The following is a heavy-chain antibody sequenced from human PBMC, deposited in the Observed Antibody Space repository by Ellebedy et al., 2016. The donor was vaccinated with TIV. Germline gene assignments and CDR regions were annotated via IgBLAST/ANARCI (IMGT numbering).Heavy chain of an antibody. CDR3: AKKNSPGYIVAVVKY. Sequence: GGSLRLSXAASGFMFSSYAMSWVRQAPGKGLEWVSGISDSGGSTYYADSVKGRFTISRDNSKNTLYLQMNSLRAEDTAVYYCAKKNSPGYIVAVVKYWGQGTLVTVSS. CDR2: ISDSGGST. J-gene: IGHJ4*02. V-gene: IGHV3-23*01. CDR1: GFMFSSYA. D-gene: IGHD6-13*01.